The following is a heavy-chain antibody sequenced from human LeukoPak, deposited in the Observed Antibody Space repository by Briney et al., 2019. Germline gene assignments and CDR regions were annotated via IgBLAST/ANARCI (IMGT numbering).Heavy chain of an antibody. CDR1: GFTFSSYS. Sequence: GGSLRLSCAASGFTFSSYSMNWVRQAPGKGLEWVSYISSSSSTIYYADSVKGRFTISRDNAKNSLYLQMNSLRAEDTAVYYCARISVIAAAWYEDYWGQGTLVTVSS. V-gene: IGHV3-48*04. CDR3: ARISVIAAAWYEDY. CDR2: ISSSSSTI. D-gene: IGHD6-13*01. J-gene: IGHJ4*02.